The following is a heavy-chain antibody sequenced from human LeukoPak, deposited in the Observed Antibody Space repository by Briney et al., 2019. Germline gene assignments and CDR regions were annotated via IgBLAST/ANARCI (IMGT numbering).Heavy chain of an antibody. Sequence: SVKVSCQASGGTFNSYSISWVRQDPGHGLEWMGRIIPNLGIANYAQKFHGRVTITADKSTSTAYMELSSLRSENTSVYYCARGLVPAAREVYYYYGRGVWGRGTTVSVSS. V-gene: IGHV1-69*04. J-gene: IGHJ6*02. CDR1: GGTFNSYS. CDR3: ARGLVPAAREVYYYYGRGV. CDR2: IIPNLGIA. D-gene: IGHD2-2*01.